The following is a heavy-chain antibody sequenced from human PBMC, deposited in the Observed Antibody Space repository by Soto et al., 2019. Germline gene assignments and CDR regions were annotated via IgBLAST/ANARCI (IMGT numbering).Heavy chain of an antibody. CDR1: GFNFNDYG. D-gene: IGHD2-21*02. CDR3: ARLPKGSLVTA. Sequence: EVQLVESGGGLVQPGRSLRLSCAASGFNFNDYGMHWVRQVPGKGLEWVSGISWTGGPIGYSDSVKGRFTISRDNAKNSLYLQMNSLRAEDTALYYCARLPKGSLVTAWGQGVRVTVSS. V-gene: IGHV3-9*01. J-gene: IGHJ4*02. CDR2: ISWTGGPI.